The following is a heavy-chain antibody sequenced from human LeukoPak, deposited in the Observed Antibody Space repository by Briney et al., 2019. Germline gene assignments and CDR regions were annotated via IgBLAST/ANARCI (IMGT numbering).Heavy chain of an antibody. J-gene: IGHJ6*03. D-gene: IGHD5-18*01. CDR3: ARGGDSTAMGPRGYYYYYMDV. CDR1: GYTFTSYY. CDR2: INPSGGRT. V-gene: IGHV1-46*01. Sequence: ASVKVSCKASGYTFTSYYMHWVRQAPGQGLEWMGIINPSGGRTRYAQKFQGRVTMTRDMSTSTAYMELSSLRTEDTAVYYCARGGDSTAMGPRGYYYYYMDVWGKGTTVTVSS.